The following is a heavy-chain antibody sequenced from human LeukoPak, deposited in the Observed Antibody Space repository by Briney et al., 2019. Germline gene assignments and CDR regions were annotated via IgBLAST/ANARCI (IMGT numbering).Heavy chain of an antibody. CDR3: AKDLSSGVDTYYFDY. V-gene: IGHV3-23*01. D-gene: IGHD5-18*01. Sequence: PGGSLRLSCAASGFTFSSYAMSWVRQAPGKGLEWVSAISDSGGSTYYADSVKGRFTTSRDNSKNTLFLQMNSLRAEDTAVYYCAKDLSSGVDTYYFDYWGQGTLVTVSS. CDR1: GFTFSSYA. CDR2: ISDSGGST. J-gene: IGHJ4*02.